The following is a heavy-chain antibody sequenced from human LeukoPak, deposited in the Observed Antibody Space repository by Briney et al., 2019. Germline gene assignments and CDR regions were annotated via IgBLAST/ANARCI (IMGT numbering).Heavy chain of an antibody. Sequence: SETLSLTCTVSGGSISSYDWNWIRQPPGKGLEWIGYIYTSGSTNYNPSLKSRVTISVDTSKNQFSLQLTSVTAADTAVYYCARRPHSTWFDPWGQGTLVTVSS. CDR1: GGSISSYD. V-gene: IGHV4-4*09. CDR3: ARRPHSTWFDP. J-gene: IGHJ5*02. CDR2: IYTSGST. D-gene: IGHD2/OR15-2a*01.